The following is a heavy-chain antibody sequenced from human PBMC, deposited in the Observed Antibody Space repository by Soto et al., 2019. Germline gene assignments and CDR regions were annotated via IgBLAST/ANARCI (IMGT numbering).Heavy chain of an antibody. J-gene: IGHJ3*02. V-gene: IGHV4-59*07. CDR2: IYYSGST. Sequence: SDALSLTCTGSGGSISNYYWSWIRQPPGKGLEWIGYIYYSGSTNYNPSLKSGVTLSVDTSKNQFALELSSVSAADTAVYYCASILSKLDAFAIWGQGTMVTVSS. CDR1: GGSISNYY. D-gene: IGHD3-9*01. CDR3: ASILSKLDAFAI.